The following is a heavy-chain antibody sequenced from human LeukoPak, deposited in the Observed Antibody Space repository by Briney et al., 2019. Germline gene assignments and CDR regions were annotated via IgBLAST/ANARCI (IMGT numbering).Heavy chain of an antibody. J-gene: IGHJ2*01. CDR2: IWYDGSNK. D-gene: IGHD6-13*01. CDR3: ARGVTAAGTRPWYFDL. CDR1: GFTFSSYG. V-gene: IGHV3-33*01. Sequence: GGSLRLSCAASGFTFSSYGMHWVRQAPGKGLEWVAVIWYDGSNKYYADSVKGRFTISRDNSKNTLYLQMNSLRAEDTAVYCCARGVTAAGTRPWYFDLWGRGTLVTVSS.